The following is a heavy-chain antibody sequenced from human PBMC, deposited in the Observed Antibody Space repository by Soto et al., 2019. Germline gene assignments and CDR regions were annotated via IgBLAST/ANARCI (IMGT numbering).Heavy chain of an antibody. V-gene: IGHV3-30-3*01. D-gene: IGHD2-15*01. J-gene: IGHJ4*02. CDR2: ISYDGSNK. CDR1: GFTFSSYA. CDR3: AREFHCIGGSFHRGFDY. Sequence: QVQLVESGGGVVQPGRSLRLSCAASGFTFSSYAMHWVRQAPGKGLEWVAVISYDGSNKYYADSVKGRFTISRDNSKNTLYLQMNSLRAEDTAVYYCAREFHCIGGSFHRGFDYWGQGTLVTVSS.